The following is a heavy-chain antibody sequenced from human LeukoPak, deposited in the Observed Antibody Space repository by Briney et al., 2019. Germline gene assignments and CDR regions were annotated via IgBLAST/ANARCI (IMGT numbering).Heavy chain of an antibody. CDR3: AKSPHKDYYDNSAYYASDAFDI. CDR2: VSYDGSNK. CDR1: RFIFSNYG. V-gene: IGHV3-30*18. D-gene: IGHD3-22*01. Sequence: GGSLRLSCAASRFIFSNYGMHRVRQAPGKGLEWVAVVSYDGSNKYYADSVKGRFTISRDNSKSTLYLQMNNLRAEDTAVYYCAKSPHKDYYDNSAYYASDAFDIWGQGTMVTVSS. J-gene: IGHJ3*02.